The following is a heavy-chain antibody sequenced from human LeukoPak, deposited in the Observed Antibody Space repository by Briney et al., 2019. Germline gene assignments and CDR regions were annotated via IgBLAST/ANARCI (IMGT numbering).Heavy chain of an antibody. Sequence: GGPLRLSCAASGFTFSSYAMSWVRQAPGKGLEWVSAISGSGGSTYYADSVKGRFTISRDNSKNTLYLQMNSLRAEDTAVYYCARGGLVPAAAFDYWGQGTLVTVSS. J-gene: IGHJ4*02. D-gene: IGHD2-2*01. V-gene: IGHV3-23*01. CDR3: ARGGLVPAAAFDY. CDR1: GFTFSSYA. CDR2: ISGSGGST.